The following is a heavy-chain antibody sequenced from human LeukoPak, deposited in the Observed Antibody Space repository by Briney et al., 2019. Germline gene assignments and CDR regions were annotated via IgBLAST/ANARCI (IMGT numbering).Heavy chain of an antibody. CDR3: ARGIAVMNYYYYMDV. CDR2: IRYDGSNK. J-gene: IGHJ6*03. Sequence: GGSLRLSCAASGFTFSSYGMHWVRQAPGKGLEWVAFIRYDGSNKYYADSVKGRFTISRDNSKNTLYLQMNSLRAEDTAVYYCARGIAVMNYYYYMDVWGKGTTVTVS. CDR1: GFTFSSYG. V-gene: IGHV3-30*02. D-gene: IGHD6-19*01.